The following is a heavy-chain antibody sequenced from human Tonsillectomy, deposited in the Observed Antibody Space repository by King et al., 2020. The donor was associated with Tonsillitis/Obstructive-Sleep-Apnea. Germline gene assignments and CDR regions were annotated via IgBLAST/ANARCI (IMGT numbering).Heavy chain of an antibody. CDR1: GFTFSTHW. V-gene: IGHV3-7*03. CDR3: AREFRSSGYNYREGHFDL. CDR2: IKEDGSEE. Sequence: DVQLVESGGGLVQPGGSLRLSCAASGFTFSTHWMSWVRQAPGKGLEWVANIKEDGSEEDYVDSVKGRFTISRDNTKNSLYLQMSSLRDEDTAVYYCAREFRSSGYNYREGHFDLWGRGTLVTVSP. D-gene: IGHD3-22*01. J-gene: IGHJ2*01.